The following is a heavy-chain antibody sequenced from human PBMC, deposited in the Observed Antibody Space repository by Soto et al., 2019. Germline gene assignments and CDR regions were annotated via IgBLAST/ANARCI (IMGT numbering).Heavy chain of an antibody. Sequence: GGSLRLSCAASGFTFDDYAMHWVRQAPGKGLEWVSGISWNSGSIGYADSVKGRFTISRDNAKNSLYLQMNSLRAEDTALYYCAKDILYRYDFWSGYAFDIWGQGTMVTVSS. D-gene: IGHD3-3*01. CDR3: AKDILYRYDFWSGYAFDI. V-gene: IGHV3-9*01. J-gene: IGHJ3*02. CDR1: GFTFDDYA. CDR2: ISWNSGSI.